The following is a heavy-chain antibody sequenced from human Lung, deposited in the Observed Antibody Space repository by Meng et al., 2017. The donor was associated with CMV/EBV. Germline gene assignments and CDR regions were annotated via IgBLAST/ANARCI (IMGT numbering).Heavy chain of an antibody. Sequence: GGSLRLXXAASGFTFDDYAMHWVRQAPGKGLEWVSGISWNSGSIGYADSVKGRFTISRDNAKNSLYLQMNSLRAEDTALYYCAKGFGALDAFDIWGQGTMVTVSS. D-gene: IGHD3-16*01. V-gene: IGHV3-9*01. J-gene: IGHJ3*02. CDR3: AKGFGALDAFDI. CDR2: ISWNSGSI. CDR1: GFTFDDYA.